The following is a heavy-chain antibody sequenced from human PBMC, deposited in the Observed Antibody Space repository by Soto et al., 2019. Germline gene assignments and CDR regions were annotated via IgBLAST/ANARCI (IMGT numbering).Heavy chain of an antibody. J-gene: IGHJ6*02. CDR2: ISYDGSNK. Sequence: PGGSLRLSCAASGFTFSSYGMHWVRQAPGKGLEWVAVISYDGSNKYYADSVKGRFTISRDNSKNTLYLQMNSLRAEDTAVYYCAKDQYSSSWYDYYYYGMDVWGQGTTVTSP. D-gene: IGHD6-13*01. CDR3: AKDQYSSSWYDYYYYGMDV. CDR1: GFTFSSYG. V-gene: IGHV3-30*18.